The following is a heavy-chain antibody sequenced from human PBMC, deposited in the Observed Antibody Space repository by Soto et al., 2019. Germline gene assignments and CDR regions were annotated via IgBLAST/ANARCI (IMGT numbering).Heavy chain of an antibody. V-gene: IGHV3-30*04. J-gene: IGHJ4*02. CDR3: ARSRSGAVADSFDS. D-gene: IGHD3-10*01. CDR1: GFTFRRHA. CDR2: ISSDGSAK. Sequence: GGSLRLSCAASGFTFRRHAIHWVRQAPGKGLEWVAVISSDGSAKYYVDSVKGRFTSSRDNSKNTVFLQMSSLSFEDTAIYYCARSRSGAVADSFDSWGQGTLVTVS.